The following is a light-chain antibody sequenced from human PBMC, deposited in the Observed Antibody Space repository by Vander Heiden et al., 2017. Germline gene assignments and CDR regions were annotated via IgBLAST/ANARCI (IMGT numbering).Light chain of an antibody. J-gene: IGLJ3*02. CDR1: NILIKI. Sequence: SVSPGKTASITCLGNNILIKILHWFQHKPGQAPVLVVYDDRDRPSGIPERFSGSNSGNTATLTIGRVEAGDEADYYCQVWDSSSDHRVFGGGTKLTVL. CDR3: QVWDSSSDHRV. CDR2: DDR. V-gene: IGLV3-21*03.